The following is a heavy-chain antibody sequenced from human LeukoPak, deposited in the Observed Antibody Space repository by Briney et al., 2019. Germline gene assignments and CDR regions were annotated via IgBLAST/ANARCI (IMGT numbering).Heavy chain of an antibody. D-gene: IGHD3-10*01. V-gene: IGHV3-7*01. Sequence: GGSLRLSCAASGFTFSSYWMSWVRQAPGKGLEWVANIKQDGSEKYYVDSVKGRFTISRDNAKNSLYLQMNSLRAEDTAVYYCVRADYYGSGSYYMALLYWGQGTLVTVSS. J-gene: IGHJ4*02. CDR1: GFTFSSYW. CDR3: VRADYYGSGSYYMALLY. CDR2: IKQDGSEK.